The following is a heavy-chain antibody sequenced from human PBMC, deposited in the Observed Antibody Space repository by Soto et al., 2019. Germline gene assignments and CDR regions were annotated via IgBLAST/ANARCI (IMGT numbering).Heavy chain of an antibody. D-gene: IGHD3-16*01. V-gene: IGHV3-23*01. CDR3: VKYTVTADLGES. CDR1: GFTFSSYA. Sequence: EVQLLESGGDVVRPGGSLRLSCAASGFTFSSYAMGWVRQAPGTGLEWVAGVSRAGTYTFYADSVRGRFSISRDNSRDTVDLDMNALRGDDTAVYFCVKYTVTADLGESWGQGTLVSVSS. J-gene: IGHJ5*02. CDR2: VSRAGTYT.